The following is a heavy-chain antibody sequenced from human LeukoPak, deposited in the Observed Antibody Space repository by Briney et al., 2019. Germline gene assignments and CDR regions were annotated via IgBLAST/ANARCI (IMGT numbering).Heavy chain of an antibody. J-gene: IGHJ4*02. V-gene: IGHV4-61*02. D-gene: IGHD2-15*01. Sequence: SETLSLTCTVSGGSISSATYYRSWIRQPAGKGLEWIGRIYTSGSTNYNSSLKSRVTISVDTSKNQFSLKLSSVTAADTAVYYCARNSCPSGSCYENRGYFDYWGQGTLVTVSS. CDR2: IYTSGST. CDR1: GGSISSATYY. CDR3: ARNSCPSGSCYENRGYFDY.